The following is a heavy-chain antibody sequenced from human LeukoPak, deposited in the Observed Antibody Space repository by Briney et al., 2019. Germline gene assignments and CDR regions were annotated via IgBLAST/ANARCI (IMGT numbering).Heavy chain of an antibody. Sequence: SETLSLTCAVYGGSFSGYYWSWIRQPPGKGLEWIGEINHSGSTNYNPSLKSRVTISVDTSKNQFSLKLSSVTAADTAVYYCARLGSGYRGDYWGQGTLVTVSS. D-gene: IGHD3-22*01. V-gene: IGHV4-34*01. CDR3: ARLGSGYRGDY. J-gene: IGHJ4*02. CDR1: GGSFSGYY. CDR2: INHSGST.